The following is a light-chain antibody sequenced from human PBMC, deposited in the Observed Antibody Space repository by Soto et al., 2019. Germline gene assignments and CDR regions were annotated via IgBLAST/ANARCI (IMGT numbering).Light chain of an antibody. CDR2: DAS. CDR3: QQRSNWTYHP. V-gene: IGKV3-11*01. J-gene: IGKJ4*01. CDR1: QSVSGY. Sequence: EIVLTQSPDTLSLSPGERATLSCRASQSVSGYLGWYQQTPGQAPRLLIYDASNRAYGVPARFRGSGSGANLTLTLASLEPDDFAVYYCQQRSNWTYHPFGGGTRV.